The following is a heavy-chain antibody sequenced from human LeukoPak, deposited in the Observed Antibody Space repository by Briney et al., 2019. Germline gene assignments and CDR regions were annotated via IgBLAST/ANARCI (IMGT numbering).Heavy chain of an antibody. CDR2: MKQDGSEK. Sequence: GGSLRLSCTASVFTFWMTWVRQAPGKGLEWVANMKQDGSEKYYVDSVKGRFTISRDNAKNSLYLQMNSLRAEDTAVYYCARIYCSSTNCYRHFDYWGQGTLVTVSS. CDR3: ARIYCSSTNCYRHFDY. D-gene: IGHD2-2*01. CDR1: VFTFW. V-gene: IGHV3-7*01. J-gene: IGHJ4*02.